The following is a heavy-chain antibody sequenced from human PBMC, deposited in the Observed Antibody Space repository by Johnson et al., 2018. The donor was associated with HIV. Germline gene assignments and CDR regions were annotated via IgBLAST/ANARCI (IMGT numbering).Heavy chain of an antibody. Sequence: VQLVESGGGVVQPGRSLRLSCAASGFTFSSYDMHWVRQATGNGLEWVSAIGTAGDTYYPGSVKGRFTISRENAKNSLYLQMNSLRAGDTAVYYCARQVYCSSTSCSSAFDIWGQGTVVTVSS. V-gene: IGHV3-13*01. CDR2: IGTAGDT. CDR3: ARQVYCSSTSCSSAFDI. CDR1: GFTFSSYD. J-gene: IGHJ3*02. D-gene: IGHD2-2*01.